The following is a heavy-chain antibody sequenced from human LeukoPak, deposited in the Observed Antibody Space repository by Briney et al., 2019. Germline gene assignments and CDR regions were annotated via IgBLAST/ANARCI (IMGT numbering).Heavy chain of an antibody. Sequence: GGSLRLSCAASGFTFDDYTMHWVRQGPGKGLEWVSLISWDGVNTYYADSVKGRFTISRDNSKNSLFLQMSSLRTEDTALYYCTKGTGKSTLIWFDPWGQGTLVTVSS. CDR1: GFTFDDYT. CDR2: ISWDGVNT. CDR3: TKGTGKSTLIWFDP. D-gene: IGHD1-14*01. J-gene: IGHJ5*02. V-gene: IGHV3-43*01.